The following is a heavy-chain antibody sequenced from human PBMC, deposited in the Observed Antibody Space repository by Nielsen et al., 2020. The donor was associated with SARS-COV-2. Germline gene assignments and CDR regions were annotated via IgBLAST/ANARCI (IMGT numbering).Heavy chain of an antibody. J-gene: IGHJ6*02. CDR1: GFTFSDYY. D-gene: IGHD3-3*01. V-gene: IGHV3-11*01. CDR3: AKDGVTIFGVVINKYGMDV. Sequence: GEYLKISCAASGFTFSDYYMSWIRQAHGKGLEWVSYISSSGSTIYYADSVKGRFTISRDNAKNSLYLQMNSLRAEDTALYYCAKDGVTIFGVVINKYGMDVWGQGTTVTVSS. CDR2: ISSSGSTI.